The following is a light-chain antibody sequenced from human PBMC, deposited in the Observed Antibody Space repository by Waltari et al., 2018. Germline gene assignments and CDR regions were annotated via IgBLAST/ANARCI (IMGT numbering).Light chain of an antibody. V-gene: IGKV3-15*01. CDR1: QSVGGN. CDR3: QQYNNWPRT. Sequence: EIVMTQSPATLSVSPGERATLSCRASQSVGGNLAWYQQKPDQAPRLLIYTASTRATGIPARFSCSGSGTEFTLTISSLQSEDFAVYYCQQYNNWPRTFGQGTKVEIK. J-gene: IGKJ1*01. CDR2: TAS.